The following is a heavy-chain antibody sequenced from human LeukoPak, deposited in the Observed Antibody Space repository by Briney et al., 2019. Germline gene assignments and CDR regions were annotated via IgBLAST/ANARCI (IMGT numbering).Heavy chain of an antibody. CDR3: AREMATIGKAFDY. V-gene: IGHV3-21*01. CDR1: GFTFSSYS. CDR2: ISSSGSYI. D-gene: IGHD5-24*01. Sequence: GGSLRLFCAASGFTFSSYSMNWVRQAPGKGLEWVSSISSSGSYIYYADSVKGRFTISRDNAKNSLYLQMNSLRAEDTAVYYCAREMATIGKAFDYWGQGTLVTVSS. J-gene: IGHJ4*02.